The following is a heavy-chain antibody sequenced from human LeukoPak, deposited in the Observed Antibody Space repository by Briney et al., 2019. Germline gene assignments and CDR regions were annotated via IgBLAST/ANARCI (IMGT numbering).Heavy chain of an antibody. V-gene: IGHV1-24*01. CDR2: FDPEDGET. D-gene: IGHD2-2*01. CDR1: GYTLTELS. J-gene: IGHJ4*02. Sequence: ASVKVSCKVSGYTLTELSMHWVRQAPGKGLEWMGGFDPEDGETIYAQKFQGRATMTEDTSTDTAYMELSSLRSEDTAVYYCATAGIVVVPAASFDYWGQGTLVTVSS. CDR3: ATAGIVVVPAASFDY.